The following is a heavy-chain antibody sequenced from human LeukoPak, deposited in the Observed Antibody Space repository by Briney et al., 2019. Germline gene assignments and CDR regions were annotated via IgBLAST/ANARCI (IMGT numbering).Heavy chain of an antibody. CDR1: GFTFDDYA. V-gene: IGHV3-9*01. J-gene: IGHJ4*02. D-gene: IGHD5-18*01. CDR2: ISWNSGSI. Sequence: PGGSLRLSCAASGFTFDDYAMHWVRQAPGKGLEWVSGISWNSGSIGYADSVKGRFTISRDNAKNSLYLQMNSLRAEDTALYYCAKGSRDSGYSYGDNFDYWGQGTLVTVSS. CDR3: AKGSRDSGYSYGDNFDY.